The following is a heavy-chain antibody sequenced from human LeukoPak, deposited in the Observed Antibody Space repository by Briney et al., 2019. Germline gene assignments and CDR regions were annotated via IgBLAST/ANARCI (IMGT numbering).Heavy chain of an antibody. CDR3: AQYSSLDY. D-gene: IGHD6-19*01. CDR1: GFTLSNYA. Sequence: GGSLRLSCVASGFTLSNYAMSWVRQAPGKGLEWVSSISGSTRSTYYADSVKGRFTISRDNSKNTLYLQMSSLRAEDTAVYYCAQYSSLDYWGQGTLVTVSS. CDR2: ISGSTRST. J-gene: IGHJ4*02. V-gene: IGHV3-23*01.